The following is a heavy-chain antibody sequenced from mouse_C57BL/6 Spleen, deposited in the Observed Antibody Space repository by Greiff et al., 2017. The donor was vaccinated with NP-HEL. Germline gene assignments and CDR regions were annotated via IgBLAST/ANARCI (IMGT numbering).Heavy chain of an antibody. D-gene: IGHD1-1*01. CDR2: INPYNGGT. V-gene: IGHV1-19*01. CDR1: GYTFTDYY. CDR3: ARGDYGSRSYWYFDV. Sequence: EVQLQQSGPVLVKPGASVKMSCKASGYTFTDYYMNWVKQSHGKSLEWIGVINPYNGGTSYNQKFKGKATLTVDKSSSTAYMELNSLTSEDSAVYYCARGDYGSRSYWYFDVWGTGTTVTVSS. J-gene: IGHJ1*03.